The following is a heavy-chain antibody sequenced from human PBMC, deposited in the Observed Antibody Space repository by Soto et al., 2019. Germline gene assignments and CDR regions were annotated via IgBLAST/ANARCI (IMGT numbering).Heavy chain of an antibody. D-gene: IGHD6-19*01. Sequence: QVQLVESGGGVVQPGRSLRLSCAASGFTFSSYAMHWVRQAPGKGLEWVAVISYDGSNKYYADSVKGRFTISRDNSKNTLYLHMNSLRAEDTAVYYCAGGASSGWENWFDPWGQGTLVTVSS. CDR3: AGGASSGWENWFDP. CDR2: ISYDGSNK. V-gene: IGHV3-30-3*01. J-gene: IGHJ5*02. CDR1: GFTFSSYA.